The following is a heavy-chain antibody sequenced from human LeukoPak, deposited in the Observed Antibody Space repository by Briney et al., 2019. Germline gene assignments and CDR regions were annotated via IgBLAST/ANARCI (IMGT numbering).Heavy chain of an antibody. D-gene: IGHD3-22*01. Sequence: SVKVSCKASGGTLSSYAISWVRQAPGQGLEWMGRIIPILGIANYAQKFQGRVTITTDESTSTAHMELSSLRSEDTAVYYCARGNAYYYDSSGYYSFDYWGQGTLVTVSS. J-gene: IGHJ4*02. CDR3: ARGNAYYYDSSGYYSFDY. CDR1: GGTLSSYA. CDR2: IIPILGIA. V-gene: IGHV1-69*04.